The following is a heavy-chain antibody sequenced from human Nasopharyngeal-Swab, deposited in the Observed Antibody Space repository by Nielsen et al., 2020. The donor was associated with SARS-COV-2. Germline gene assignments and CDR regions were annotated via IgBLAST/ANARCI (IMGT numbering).Heavy chain of an antibody. CDR2: TYYRSKWYN. D-gene: IGHD6-6*01. CDR3: ARDREAARWPFDY. Sequence: SQTLSLTCAISGDSVSSNSAAWNWIRQPTSRGLEWLGRTYYRSKWYNDYAVSVKSRITINPDTSKNQFSLQLNSVTPEDTAVYYCARDREAARWPFDYWGQGTLVTVSS. J-gene: IGHJ4*02. V-gene: IGHV6-1*01. CDR1: GDSVSSNSAA.